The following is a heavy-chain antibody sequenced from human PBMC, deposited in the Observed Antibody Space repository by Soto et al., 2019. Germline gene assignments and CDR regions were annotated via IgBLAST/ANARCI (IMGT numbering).Heavy chain of an antibody. CDR1: GFTFSSYS. CDR3: ARPNGAYANYFEY. Sequence: EVQLVESGGGLVKPGGSLRLSGAASGFTFSSYSMVWVRQAPEKVLEWVSSIGGSSGHIYYADSLKGRFTISRDNAKNSLYLQMNSLRVDDTAVYYCARPNGAYANYFEYWGQGTLVTVSS. D-gene: IGHD2-8*01. J-gene: IGHJ4*02. V-gene: IGHV3-21*01. CDR2: IGGSSGHI.